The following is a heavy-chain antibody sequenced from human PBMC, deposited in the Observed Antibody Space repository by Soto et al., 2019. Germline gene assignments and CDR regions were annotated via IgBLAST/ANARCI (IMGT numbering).Heavy chain of an antibody. D-gene: IGHD2-2*01. J-gene: IGHJ4*02. CDR2: INHSGST. V-gene: IGHV4-34*01. CDR1: GGSFSGYY. Sequence: QVQLQQWGAGLLKPSETLSLTCAVYGGSFSGYYWSWIRQPPGKGLEWIGEINHSGSTNYNPSLKSRVPISVDTSKNQFSLKLSSVTAADTAVYYCARAFKCSSTSRLDYWGQGTLVTVSS. CDR3: ARAFKCSSTSRLDY.